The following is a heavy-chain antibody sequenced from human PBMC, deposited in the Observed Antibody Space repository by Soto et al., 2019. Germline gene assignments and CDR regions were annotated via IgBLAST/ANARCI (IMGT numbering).Heavy chain of an antibody. D-gene: IGHD3-22*01. CDR2: IWYDGSNK. J-gene: IGHJ4*02. V-gene: IGHV3-33*01. CDR1: GFTFSSYG. Sequence: GGSLRLSCAASGFTFSSYGMHWVRQAPGKGLEWVAVIWYDGSNKYYADFVKGRFTISRDNSKNTLYLQMNSLRAEDTAVYYCARDKEGYYDSSGYYSPLYYFDYWGQGTLVTVSS. CDR3: ARDKEGYYDSSGYYSPLYYFDY.